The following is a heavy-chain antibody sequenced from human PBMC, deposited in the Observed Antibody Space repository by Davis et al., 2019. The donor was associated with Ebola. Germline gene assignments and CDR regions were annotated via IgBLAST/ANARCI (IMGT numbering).Heavy chain of an antibody. CDR3: ARDENSNYGFYYYGMDV. CDR1: GYTFTSYA. V-gene: IGHV1-3*01. D-gene: IGHD4-11*01. Sequence: GSVKVSCKASGYTFTSYAMHWVRQAPGQRLEWMGWINAGNGNTKYSQKFQGRVTITADKSTSTAYMELSSLRSEDTAVYYCARDENSNYGFYYYGMDVWGQGTTVTVSS. J-gene: IGHJ6*02. CDR2: INAGNGNT.